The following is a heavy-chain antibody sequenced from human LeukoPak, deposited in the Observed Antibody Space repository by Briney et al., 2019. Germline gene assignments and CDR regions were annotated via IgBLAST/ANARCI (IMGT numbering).Heavy chain of an antibody. D-gene: IGHD1-26*01. V-gene: IGHV3-11*04. CDR3: ARDLSERYSTDY. CDR2: ISSSGSTI. Sequence: GGSLRLSCAASGFTFSDYYMSWIRQAPGKGLEWVSYISSSGSTIYYADSVKGRFTISRDNSQNTLDLQMNSLRTEDTAVYYCARDLSERYSTDYWGQGTLVTVSS. J-gene: IGHJ4*02. CDR1: GFTFSDYY.